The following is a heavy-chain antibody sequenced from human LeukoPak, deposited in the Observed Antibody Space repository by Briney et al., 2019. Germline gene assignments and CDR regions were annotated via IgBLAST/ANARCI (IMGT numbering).Heavy chain of an antibody. J-gene: IGHJ3*02. V-gene: IGHV5-51*01. CDR2: IYPRDSDT. CDR1: GYSFTSYW. D-gene: IGHD2-8*02. CDR3: ARQGGRVGDAFDI. Sequence: GESLKISCEGLGYSFTSYWIGWVRQMPGKGPEWMGIIYPRDSDTRYSPPFQGQVTISADKSISTAYLQWSSLKASDTAMYYCARQGGRVGDAFDIWGQGTMVTVSS.